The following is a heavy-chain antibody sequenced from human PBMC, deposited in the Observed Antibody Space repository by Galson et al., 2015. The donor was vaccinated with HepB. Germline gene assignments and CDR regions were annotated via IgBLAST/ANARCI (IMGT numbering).Heavy chain of an antibody. V-gene: IGHV1-2*04. CDR2: INPNSGGT. CDR3: ARAELADSGSYLY. Sequence: SVKVSCKASGYTFTGYYMHWVRQAPGQGLEWMGWINPNSGGTNYAQKFQGWVTMTRDTSISTAYMELSRLRSDDTAVYYCARAELADSGSYLYWGQGTLVTVSS. J-gene: IGHJ4*02. CDR1: GYTFTGYY. D-gene: IGHD1-26*01.